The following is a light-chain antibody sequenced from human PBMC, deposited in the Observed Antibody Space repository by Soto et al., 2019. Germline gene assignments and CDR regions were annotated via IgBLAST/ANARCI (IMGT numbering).Light chain of an antibody. CDR1: QSISRY. V-gene: IGKV1-39*01. CDR3: KQSYNTPRT. Sequence: DIQMTQSPLSLSESVGDTVTITCRTSQSISRYLYWYQHKLDTAPKLLIYGAFKLQSGVPSRFSGSGSGTDFTLTISSLHPEDFGTYYCKQSYNTPRTFGLGTKVDIK. J-gene: IGKJ1*01. CDR2: GAF.